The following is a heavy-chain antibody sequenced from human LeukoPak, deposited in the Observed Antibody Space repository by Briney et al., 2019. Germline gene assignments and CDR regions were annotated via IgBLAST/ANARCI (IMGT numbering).Heavy chain of an antibody. V-gene: IGHV3-23*01. CDR2: ISGSGGST. J-gene: IGHJ4*02. CDR3: ARSSYSDLVAFDY. CDR1: GFTFSSYA. Sequence: GGSLRLSCAASGFTFSSYAMSWVRQAPGKGLEWVSAISGSGGSTYYADSVRGRFTISRDTSKNTLYLQMHSLRAEDTAVYYCARSSYSDLVAFDYWGQGTLVTVSS. D-gene: IGHD4-17*01.